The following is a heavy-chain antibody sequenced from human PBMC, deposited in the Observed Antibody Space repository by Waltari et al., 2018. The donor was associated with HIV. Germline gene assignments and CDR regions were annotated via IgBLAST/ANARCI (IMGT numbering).Heavy chain of an antibody. CDR2: IYYSGSS. D-gene: IGHD2-15*01. J-gene: IGHJ4*02. Sequence: QLQLQESGPGLVKPSETLSLTCTVSGGSISSSSYYCVWIRQPPGKGLEWIGSIYYSGSSYYNPSLKSRVTISVDTSKNQFSLKLSSVTAADTAVYYCARERYCSGGSCPFDYWGQGTLVTVSS. CDR1: GGSISSSSYY. CDR3: ARERYCSGGSCPFDY. V-gene: IGHV4-39*07.